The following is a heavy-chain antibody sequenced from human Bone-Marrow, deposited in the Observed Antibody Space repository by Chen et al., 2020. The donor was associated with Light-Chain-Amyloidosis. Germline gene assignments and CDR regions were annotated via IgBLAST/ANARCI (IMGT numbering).Heavy chain of an antibody. D-gene: IGHD3-10*01. CDR2: ISWNSGVK. CDR3: AKDKGGSMGFGMDV. V-gene: IGHV3-9*01. CDR1: VFTFDTCA. J-gene: IGHJ6*02. Sequence: EEQLVESGGGWVQPGRSLRLSCLASVFTFDTCAMHWVRQAPGKGLEWVSVISWNSGVKGYVDSVRGRFTISRDGVKNSLYLQMNSLRPEDTALYYCAKDKGGSMGFGMDVWGQGTTVIVSS.